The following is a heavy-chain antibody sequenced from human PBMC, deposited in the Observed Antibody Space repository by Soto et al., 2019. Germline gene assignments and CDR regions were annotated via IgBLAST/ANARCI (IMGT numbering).Heavy chain of an antibody. V-gene: IGHV4-59*01. CDR3: ARQEAVPGTPFDS. CDR2: IYFSGST. Sequence: QVHLQESGPGLVKPSETLSLTCTVSGGSINGYYWNWIRQTPGKGLEWLGYIYFSGSTQYNPSLKTRLTISLDPSKKQFALKLSSVTAADTAVYYCARQEAVPGTPFDSWGQGTLVAVSS. D-gene: IGHD6-19*01. CDR1: GGSINGYY. J-gene: IGHJ4*02.